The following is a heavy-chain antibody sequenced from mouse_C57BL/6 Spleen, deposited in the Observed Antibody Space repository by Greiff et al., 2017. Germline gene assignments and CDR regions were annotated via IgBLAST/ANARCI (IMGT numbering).Heavy chain of an antibody. J-gene: IGHJ2*01. CDR3: ARSLDYGSSYDY. CDR2: IYPSDSET. CDR1: GYTFTSYW. V-gene: IGHV1-61*01. Sequence: QVQLQQPGAELVRPGSSVKLSCKASGYTFTSYWMDWVKQRPGQGLEWIGNIYPSDSETHYNQKFKDKATLTVDKSSSTAYMQLSSLTSGDSAVYYCARSLDYGSSYDYWGQGTTLTVSS. D-gene: IGHD1-1*01.